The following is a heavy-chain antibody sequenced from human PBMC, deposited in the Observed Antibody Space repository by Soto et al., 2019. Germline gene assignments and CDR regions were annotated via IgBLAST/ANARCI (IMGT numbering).Heavy chain of an antibody. CDR1: GGSFSGYY. J-gene: IGHJ6*02. CDR2: INHSGST. CDR3: ARVRRDWLNRNGMDV. V-gene: IGHV4-34*01. D-gene: IGHD3-9*01. Sequence: LSLTCAVYGGSFSGYYWSWIRQPPGKGLEWIGEINHSGSTNYNPSLKSRVTISVDTSKNQFSLKLSSVTAADTAVYYCARVRRDWLNRNGMDVWGQGTTVTVSS.